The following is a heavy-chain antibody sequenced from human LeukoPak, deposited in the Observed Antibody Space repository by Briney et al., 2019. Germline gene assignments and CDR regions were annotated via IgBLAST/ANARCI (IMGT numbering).Heavy chain of an antibody. CDR2: ISYDGSNK. V-gene: IGHV3-30*18. Sequence: PGGSLRLSCAASGFTFSIYSMNWVRQAPGKGLEWVAVISYDGSNKYYADSVKGRFTISRDNSKNTLYLQMNSLRAEDTAVYYCAKVMVRGDIITQGPTFDYWGQGTLVTVSS. CDR3: AKVMVRGDIITQGPTFDY. J-gene: IGHJ4*02. D-gene: IGHD3-10*01. CDR1: GFTFSIYS.